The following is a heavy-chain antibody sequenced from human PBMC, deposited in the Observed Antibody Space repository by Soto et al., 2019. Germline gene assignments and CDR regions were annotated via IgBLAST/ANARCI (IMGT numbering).Heavy chain of an antibody. J-gene: IGHJ5*02. Sequence: PGGSLRLSCAASGFTFSSYWMSWVRQAPGKGLEWVANIKQDGSEKYYVDSVKGRFTISRDNAKNSLYLQMNSLRAEDTAVYYCARLRDFWSGYYSNWFDPWGQGTLVTSPQ. CDR3: ARLRDFWSGYYSNWFDP. CDR1: GFTFSSYW. CDR2: IKQDGSEK. D-gene: IGHD3-3*01. V-gene: IGHV3-7*01.